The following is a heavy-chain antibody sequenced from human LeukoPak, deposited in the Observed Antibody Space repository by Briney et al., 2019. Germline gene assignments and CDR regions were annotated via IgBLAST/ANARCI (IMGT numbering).Heavy chain of an antibody. CDR1: GGSLSGYY. J-gene: IGHJ4*02. V-gene: IGHV4-34*01. CDR2: IHHSGST. Sequence: SETLSLTCPVYGGSLSGYYWSWIRQPPGKGLEWIGEIHHSGSTNYNPTLKSRVTISVDTSKNQFSLKLSSVTAADTAVYYCARGLYGGASYWGQGALVTVSS. CDR3: ARGLYGGASY. D-gene: IGHD3-16*01.